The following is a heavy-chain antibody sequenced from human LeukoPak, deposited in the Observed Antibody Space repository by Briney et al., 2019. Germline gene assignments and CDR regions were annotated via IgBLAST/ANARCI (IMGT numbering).Heavy chain of an antibody. CDR3: AKVIAAAGTGPLDY. V-gene: IGHV3-23*01. D-gene: IGHD6-13*01. CDR1: GFTFSSYA. J-gene: IGHJ4*02. CDR2: ISGSGGST. Sequence: GGSLRLSCAASGFTFSSYAMSWVRQAPAKGVEWVSAISGSGGSTYYADSVKGRFTISRDNSKNTLYLQMNSLRAEDTAVYYCAKVIAAAGTGPLDYWGQGTLVTVSS.